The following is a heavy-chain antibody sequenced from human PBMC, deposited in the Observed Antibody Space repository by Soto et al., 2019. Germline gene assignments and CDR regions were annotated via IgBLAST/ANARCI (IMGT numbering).Heavy chain of an antibody. CDR1: GFTFSSYS. V-gene: IGHV3-21*01. Sequence: PGGSLRLSCAASGFTFSSYSMNWVHQAPGKGLEWVSFISSSSSYIYYADSVKGRFTISRDNAKNSVYLQMNSLRAEDTAVYYCARVSDDVVLSSEWWGQGTMVTVSS. J-gene: IGHJ4*02. D-gene: IGHD2-8*01. CDR3: ARVSDDVVLSSEW. CDR2: ISSSSSYI.